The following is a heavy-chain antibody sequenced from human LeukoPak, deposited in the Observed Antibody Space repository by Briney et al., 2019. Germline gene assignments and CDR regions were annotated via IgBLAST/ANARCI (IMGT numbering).Heavy chain of an antibody. CDR2: IYYSGST. Sequence: GSLRLSCAASGFTASSNYMSWIRQPPGKGLEWIGSIYYSGSTYYNPSLKSRVTISVDTSKNQFSLKLSSVTAADTAVYYCARRRSYSSGWYKGYGDEYFDYWGQGTLVTVSS. CDR3: ARRRSYSSGWYKGYGDEYFDY. D-gene: IGHD6-19*01. CDR1: GFTASSNY. J-gene: IGHJ4*02. V-gene: IGHV4-39*01.